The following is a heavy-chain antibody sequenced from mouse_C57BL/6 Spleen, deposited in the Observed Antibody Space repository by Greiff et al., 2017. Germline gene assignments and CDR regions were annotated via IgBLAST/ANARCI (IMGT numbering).Heavy chain of an antibody. CDR1: GYAFSSSW. D-gene: IGHD2-12*01. V-gene: IGHV1-82*01. Sequence: QVQLQQSGPELVKPGASVKISCKASGYAFSSSWMNWVKQRPGKGLEWIGRIYPGDGDTNYNGKFKGKATLTADQSSSTAYMQLSSLASAVSAVYVCARDAYDDYYAMDYWGQGTSVTVSS. CDR2: IYPGDGDT. J-gene: IGHJ4*01. CDR3: ARDAYDDYYAMDY.